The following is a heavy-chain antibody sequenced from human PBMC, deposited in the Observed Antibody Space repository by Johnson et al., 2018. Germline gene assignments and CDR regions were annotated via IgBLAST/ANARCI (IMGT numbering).Heavy chain of an antibody. J-gene: IGHJ6*02. CDR1: GFTFDDYA. CDR3: AKDWFNYYYYGMDV. D-gene: IGHD3-10*01. V-gene: IGHV3-9*01. Sequence: VQLVESGGGLVQPGRSLRLSCAASGFTFDDYAMHWVRQAPGKGLEWVSGISWNSGSIGYADSVKGRFTISRDNAKNSLYLQMNSRRAEDTALYYCAKDWFNYYYYGMDVWGQGTTVTVSS. CDR2: ISWNSGSI.